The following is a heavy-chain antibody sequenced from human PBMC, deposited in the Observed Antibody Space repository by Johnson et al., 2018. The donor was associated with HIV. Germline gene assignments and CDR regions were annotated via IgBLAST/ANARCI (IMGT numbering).Heavy chain of an antibody. J-gene: IGHJ3*02. V-gene: IGHV3-7*01. CDR3: ARAHLIFPKNPFDI. CDR1: GFTVSSNY. D-gene: IGHD3-3*02. CDR2: INVNGGER. Sequence: VQLVESGGGLIQPGGSLRLSCAASGFTVSSNYMSWVRQAPGKGLEWVANINVNGGERYYVDSVKGRFTISRDNVENSVFLLLNSLRVEDTAVYFCARAHLIFPKNPFDIWGQGTMVTVSS.